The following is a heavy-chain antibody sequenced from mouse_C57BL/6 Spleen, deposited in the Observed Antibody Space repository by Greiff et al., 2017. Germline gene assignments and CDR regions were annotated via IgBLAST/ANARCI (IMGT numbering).Heavy chain of an antibody. V-gene: IGHV1-15*01. CDR2: IDPETGGT. CDR3: TRGDYYGSRGDY. D-gene: IGHD1-1*01. J-gene: IGHJ4*01. CDR1: GYTFTDYE. Sequence: VQLQQSGAELVRPGASVTLSCKASGYTFTDYEMHWVKQTPVHGLEWIGAIDPETGGTAYNQKFKGKAILTADKSSSTAYMELRSLTSEDSAVYYCTRGDYYGSRGDYWGQGTSVTVSS.